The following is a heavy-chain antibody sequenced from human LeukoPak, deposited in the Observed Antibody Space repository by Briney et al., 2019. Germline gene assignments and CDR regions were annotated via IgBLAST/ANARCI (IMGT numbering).Heavy chain of an antibody. CDR3: ARESGSVYYYYGMDV. Sequence: SETLSLTCTVSGGSVSSGSYYWSWIRQPPGKGLEWIGYIYYSGSTNYNPSFKSRVTISVDTSKNQFSLKLSSETAADTAVYYCARESGSVYYYYGMDVWGQGTTVTVSS. CDR1: GGSVSSGSYY. J-gene: IGHJ6*02. D-gene: IGHD3-3*01. CDR2: IYYSGST. V-gene: IGHV4-61*01.